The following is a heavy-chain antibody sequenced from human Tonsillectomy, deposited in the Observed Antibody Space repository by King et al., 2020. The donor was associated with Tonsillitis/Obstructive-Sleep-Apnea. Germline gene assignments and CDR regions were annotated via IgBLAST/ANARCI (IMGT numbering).Heavy chain of an antibody. Sequence: QLQESGPGLVKPSETLSLTCTVSDGSISSYYWSWIRQPPGKGLEWIGYIYYSGSTKYNPSLKSRVTISIDTSKNQFSLKLRSVTAADTAVYYCARGDDAFDIWGRGTMVTVSS. CDR1: DGSISSYY. D-gene: IGHD3-16*01. CDR2: IYYSGST. V-gene: IGHV4-59*08. J-gene: IGHJ3*02. CDR3: ARGDDAFDI.